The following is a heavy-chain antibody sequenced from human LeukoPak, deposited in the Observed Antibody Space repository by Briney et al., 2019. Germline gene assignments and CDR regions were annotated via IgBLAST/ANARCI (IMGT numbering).Heavy chain of an antibody. V-gene: IGHV4-59*01. Sequence: SETLSLTCAVSGGSTSSYYWSWIRQPPGKGPEWIGYIYHSGSTNYNPSLKSRVTISVDTSKNQFSLRLSSVTAADTAVYYCARVVDSGYGNSFDYWGQGTLVTVSS. CDR1: GGSTSSYY. CDR2: IYHSGST. CDR3: ARVVDSGYGNSFDY. D-gene: IGHD5-12*01. J-gene: IGHJ4*02.